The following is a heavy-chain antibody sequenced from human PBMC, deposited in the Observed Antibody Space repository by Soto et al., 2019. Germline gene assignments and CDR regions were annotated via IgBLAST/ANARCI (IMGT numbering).Heavy chain of an antibody. CDR2: IYYSGST. CDR3: ARDSTYYDILTGPLGAFDI. D-gene: IGHD3-9*01. V-gene: IGHV4-59*01. CDR1: SGSISSYY. Sequence: KTSETLSLTCTVSSGSISSYYWSWIRQPPGKGLEWIGYIYYSGSTNYNPSLKSRVTISVDTSKNQFSLKLSSVTAADTAVYYCARDSTYYDILTGPLGAFDICGQGTMVIVSS. J-gene: IGHJ3*02.